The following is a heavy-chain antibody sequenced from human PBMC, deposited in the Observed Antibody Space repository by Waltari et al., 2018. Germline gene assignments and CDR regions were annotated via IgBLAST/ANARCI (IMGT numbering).Heavy chain of an antibody. Sequence: EVQLLESGGGLVQPGGSLRLSCAASGFTFSSYAMSWVRQAPGKGLEWVSVIYSGGSTYYADAVKGRFTISRDNSKNTLYLQMNSLRAEDTAVYYCAKKSRPRNSGSYYGGPYFDYWGQGTLVTVSS. CDR2: IYSGGST. CDR3: AKKSRPRNSGSYYGGPYFDY. D-gene: IGHD1-26*01. J-gene: IGHJ4*02. V-gene: IGHV3-23*03. CDR1: GFTFSSYA.